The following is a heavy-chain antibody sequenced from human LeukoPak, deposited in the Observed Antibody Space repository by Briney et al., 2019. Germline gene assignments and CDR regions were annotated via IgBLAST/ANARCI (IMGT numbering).Heavy chain of an antibody. CDR2: IYYSGGT. J-gene: IGHJ4*02. Sequence: TPSETLSLTCTVSGGSISSGDYYWSWIRQPPGKGLEWIGYIYYSGGTYYNPSLKSRVTISVDTSKNQFSLKLSSVTAADTAVYYCAREYYYGSGSFADYWGQGTLVTVSS. D-gene: IGHD3-10*01. CDR3: AREYYYGSGSFADY. V-gene: IGHV4-30-4*01. CDR1: GGSISSGDYY.